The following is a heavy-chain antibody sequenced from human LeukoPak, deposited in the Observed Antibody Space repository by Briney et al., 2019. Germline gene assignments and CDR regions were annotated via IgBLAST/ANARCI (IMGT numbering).Heavy chain of an antibody. J-gene: IGHJ4*02. Sequence: ASVKVSCKASGGTFSSYAISWVRQAPGRGLEWMGGIIPIFGTANYAQKFQGRVTITADESTSTAYMELSSLRSEDTAVYYCAREGYCSGGSCYDYWGQGTLVTVSS. D-gene: IGHD2-15*01. V-gene: IGHV1-69*13. CDR1: GGTFSSYA. CDR3: AREGYCSGGSCYDY. CDR2: IIPIFGTA.